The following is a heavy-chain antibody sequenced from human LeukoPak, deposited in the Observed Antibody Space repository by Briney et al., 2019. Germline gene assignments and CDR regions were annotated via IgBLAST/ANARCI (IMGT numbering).Heavy chain of an antibody. CDR1: GFTFYNYA. V-gene: IGHV3-9*01. D-gene: IGHD6-19*01. CDR2: ISWNSGYI. Sequence: GRSLRLSCAAPGFTFYNYAMHWVRQAPGKGLEWLSIISWNSGYIGYADSVKGRFTISRYNAKKSLDLQMNSLRAEDTAFYYCAKVRGTYSSGYFFDYWGQGTLVTVSS. CDR3: AKVRGTYSSGYFFDY. J-gene: IGHJ4*02.